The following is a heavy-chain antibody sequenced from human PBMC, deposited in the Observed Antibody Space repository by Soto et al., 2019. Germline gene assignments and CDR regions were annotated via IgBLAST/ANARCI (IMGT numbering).Heavy chain of an antibody. J-gene: IGHJ5*02. CDR3: AREGYYDILTGYYSNWFDP. CDR2: ISSSSSYI. V-gene: IGHV3-21*01. D-gene: IGHD3-9*01. CDR1: GFTFSSYS. Sequence: GGSLRLSCAASGFTFSSYSMNWVRQAPGKGLEWVSSISSSSSYIYYADSVKGRFTISRDNAKNSLYLQMNSLRAEDTAVYYCAREGYYDILTGYYSNWFDPWGQGTLVTVSS.